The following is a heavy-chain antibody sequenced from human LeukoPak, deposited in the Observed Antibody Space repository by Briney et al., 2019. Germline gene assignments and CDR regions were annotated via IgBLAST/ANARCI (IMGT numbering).Heavy chain of an antibody. V-gene: IGHV3-66*02. Sequence: GGSQRLSCAASGFIVSSNYMSWVRQAPGKGLEWVSVIYSGGSTYYADSVKGRFTISRDNSKNTVYLQMNSLRAEDTAVYYCAREAGSGSYHYYYMDVWGKGTTVTVSS. D-gene: IGHD3-10*01. CDR2: IYSGGST. CDR1: GFIVSSNY. J-gene: IGHJ6*03. CDR3: AREAGSGSYHYYYMDV.